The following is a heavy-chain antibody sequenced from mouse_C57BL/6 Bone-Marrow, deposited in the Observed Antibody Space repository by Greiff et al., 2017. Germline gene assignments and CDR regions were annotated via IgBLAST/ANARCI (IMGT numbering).Heavy chain of an antibody. CDR2: ISSGGSYT. D-gene: IGHD3-3*01. J-gene: IGHJ4*01. CDR1: GFTFSSYG. CDR3: ARLAGYYAMDY. V-gene: IGHV5-6*02. Sequence: DVKLVESGGDLVKPGGSLKLSCAASGFTFSSYGMSLVRQPPDKRLEWVATISSGGSYTYYPDSVKGRFTSSRDNAKNTLYLQMSSLKSEDTDMYYCARLAGYYAMDYWGQGTSVTVSS.